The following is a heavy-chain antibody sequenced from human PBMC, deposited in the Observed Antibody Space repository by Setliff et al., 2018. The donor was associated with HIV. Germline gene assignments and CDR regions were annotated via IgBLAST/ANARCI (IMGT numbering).Heavy chain of an antibody. J-gene: IGHJ6*03. CDR3: AKMTPSYYFYMDA. V-gene: IGHV3-11*04. CDR2: ISTSGSPI. Sequence: PGGSLRLSCAASGFTFSDYYMSWIRQAPGKGLEWVSFISTSGSPIYYADSVKGRFTISRDNAKNSLYLQMHSLRAEDTAIYYCAKMTPSYYFYMDAWGNGTMVTVSS. D-gene: IGHD2-15*01. CDR1: GFTFSDYY.